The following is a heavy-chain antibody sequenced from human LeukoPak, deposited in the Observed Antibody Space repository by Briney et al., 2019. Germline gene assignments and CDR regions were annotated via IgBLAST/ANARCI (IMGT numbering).Heavy chain of an antibody. D-gene: IGHD5-18*01. Sequence: SDTLSLTCTVSCGPMSRHYWSWIRKPAGKGLEWIGRIYSCWSTFYNNPLKSRVTMSVDTSKNQLSLKLVSVTAADTAVYYCTRDRYSQCPPYYFESWGQGTLVTVSS. V-gene: IGHV4-4*07. CDR2: IYSCWST. J-gene: IGHJ4*02. CDR1: CGPMSRHY. CDR3: TRDRYSQCPPYYFES.